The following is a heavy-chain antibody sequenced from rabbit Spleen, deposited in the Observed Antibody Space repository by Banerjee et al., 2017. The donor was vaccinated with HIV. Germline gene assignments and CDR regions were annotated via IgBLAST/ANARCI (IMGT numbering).Heavy chain of an antibody. Sequence: QSLEESGGDLVKPGASLTLTCTASGVSFSNKAVMCWVRQAPGKGLQWIACINAVTGKAVYATWAKGRFTFSKTSTTVTLQMTSLTAADTATYFCVRDSGDWCFDVWGPGTLVTVS. CDR2: INAVTGKA. D-gene: IGHD1-1*01. J-gene: IGHJ6*01. CDR3: VRDSGDWCFDV. CDR1: GVSFSNKAV. V-gene: IGHV1S40*01.